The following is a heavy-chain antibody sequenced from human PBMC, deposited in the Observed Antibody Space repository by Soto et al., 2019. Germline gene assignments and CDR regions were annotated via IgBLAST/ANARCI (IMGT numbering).Heavy chain of an antibody. D-gene: IGHD2-21*02. CDR2: IKPSGST. J-gene: IGHJ5*02. CDR1: GRSFSGYY. Sequence: SETLSLTCAVYGRSFSGYYWSWIRQPPGKGLEWIGEIKPSGSTNYNPSLKSRVTISVDTSKNQFSLKLSSVTAADTAVYYCARELAYCGGDCHPRTFDPWGQGTLVTVSS. CDR3: ARELAYCGGDCHPRTFDP. V-gene: IGHV4-34*09.